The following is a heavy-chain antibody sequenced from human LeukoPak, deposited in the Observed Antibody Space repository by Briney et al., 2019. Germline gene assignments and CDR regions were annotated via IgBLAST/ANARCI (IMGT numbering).Heavy chain of an antibody. Sequence: PGGSLRLSCAASGFTFDDYAMHWVRQAPGKGLEWVSGISWNSGSIGYADSVKGRFTISRDNAKNSLYLQMNSLRAEDTAVYYCARCEYSYYGMDVWGQGTTVTVSS. V-gene: IGHV3-9*01. CDR3: ARCEYSYYGMDV. CDR1: GFTFDDYA. D-gene: IGHD6-6*01. J-gene: IGHJ6*02. CDR2: ISWNSGSI.